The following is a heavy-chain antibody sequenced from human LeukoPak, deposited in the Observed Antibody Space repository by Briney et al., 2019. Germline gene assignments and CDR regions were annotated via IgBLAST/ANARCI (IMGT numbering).Heavy chain of an antibody. CDR1: GFTFSSYA. D-gene: IGHD3-22*01. Sequence: GGPLRLSCAASGFTFSSYAMSWVRQAPGKGLEWVSAISGSGGSTYYADSVKGRFTISRDNSKNTLYLQMNSLRGEDTPVYYCARESPDYYDSSGYYLDYWGQGTLVTVSS. V-gene: IGHV3-23*01. J-gene: IGHJ4*02. CDR2: ISGSGGST. CDR3: ARESPDYYDSSGYYLDY.